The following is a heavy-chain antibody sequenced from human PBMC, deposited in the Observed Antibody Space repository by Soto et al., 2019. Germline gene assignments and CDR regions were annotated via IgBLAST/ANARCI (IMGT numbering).Heavy chain of an antibody. J-gene: IGHJ4*02. D-gene: IGHD2-15*01. CDR2: ISNTGST. V-gene: IGHV3-53*01. Sequence: PGGSLRLSCVASGLTVSNNYMSWVRQAPGRGLEWVSAISNTGSTYYAGSVKGRSTISRDSSTNTLYLEVNSLRADDTAVYYCAKVNVVVVAATFEYEYYFDYWGQGTLVTVSS. CDR1: GLTVSNNY. CDR3: AKVNVVVVAATFEYEYYFDY.